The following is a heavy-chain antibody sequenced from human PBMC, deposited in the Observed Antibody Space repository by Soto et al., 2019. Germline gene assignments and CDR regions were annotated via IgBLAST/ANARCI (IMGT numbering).Heavy chain of an antibody. V-gene: IGHV4-61*01. CDR2: IYYSGSA. CDR3: AKESHSSSWYSDWFDP. Sequence: SETLSLTCSVSGDSISRSSHYWGWIRQPPGKGLEWIGNIYYSGSANYDPSLRSRVTISLNTSKNQFSLNLNSVTAEDTAVYYCAKESHSSSWYSDWFDPWGQGTLVTVS. D-gene: IGHD6-13*01. CDR1: GDSISRSSHY. J-gene: IGHJ5*02.